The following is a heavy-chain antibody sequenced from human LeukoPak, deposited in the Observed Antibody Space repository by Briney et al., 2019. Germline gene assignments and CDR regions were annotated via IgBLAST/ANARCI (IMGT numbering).Heavy chain of an antibody. Sequence: ASVKVSCKASGYTFTGYYMHWVRQAPGQGLEWMGWINPNSGGTNYAQKFQGRVTMTRDTSISTAYMELSRLRSDDTAVYYCARFNYYDSSGPHGDPWYFDLWGRGTLVTVSS. J-gene: IGHJ2*01. D-gene: IGHD3-22*01. CDR2: INPNSGGT. CDR1: GYTFTGYY. CDR3: ARFNYYDSSGPHGDPWYFDL. V-gene: IGHV1-2*02.